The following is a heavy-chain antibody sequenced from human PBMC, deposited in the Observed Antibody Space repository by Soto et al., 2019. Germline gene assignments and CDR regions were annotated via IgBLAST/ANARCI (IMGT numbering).Heavy chain of an antibody. CDR2: VHHSWGS. D-gene: IGHD3-10*01. CDR1: GGSISSYY. CDR3: ARQGFGPLHGLVDV. J-gene: IGHJ6*02. Sequence: QVQLQESGPGLVKPSETLSLSCTVSGGSISSYYWSWIRQSPGKRMEWIGYVHHSWGSSYNPSLRGRVAISLDTSKSQFSLKVTSVTATDTAVYYCARQGFGPLHGLVDVWGQGTTVTVSS. V-gene: IGHV4-59*08.